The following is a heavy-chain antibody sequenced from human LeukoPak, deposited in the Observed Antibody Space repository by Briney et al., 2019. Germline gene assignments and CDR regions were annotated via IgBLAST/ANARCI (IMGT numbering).Heavy chain of an antibody. Sequence: GGSLRLSCAASGFTFSNYDVHWVRQTTGKGLEWVSAIGTAGDTYYPGSVKGRFTISRENAKNSLYLQMNSLRAGDTAVYYCARGPGYSGIWHLIDWGQGTLVTVSP. V-gene: IGHV3-13*01. CDR1: GFTFSNYD. CDR2: IGTAGDT. J-gene: IGHJ4*02. D-gene: IGHD6-13*01. CDR3: ARGPGYSGIWHLID.